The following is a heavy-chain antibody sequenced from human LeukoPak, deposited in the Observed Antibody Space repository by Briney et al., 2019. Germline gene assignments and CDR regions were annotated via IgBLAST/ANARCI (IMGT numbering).Heavy chain of an antibody. V-gene: IGHV3-23*01. CDR1: GFTFSRYA. CDR2: LNEDGGYT. CDR3: ARDLHYWVAMDV. J-gene: IGHJ6*02. Sequence: PGGSLRLSCAASGFTFSRYAMSWVRQAPGKGLAWVSGLNEDGGYTYYADSVKGRFTISRDNSENTLYLQMNSLRAEDTALYYCARDLHYWVAMDVWGQGTTVTVS. D-gene: IGHD2-8*02.